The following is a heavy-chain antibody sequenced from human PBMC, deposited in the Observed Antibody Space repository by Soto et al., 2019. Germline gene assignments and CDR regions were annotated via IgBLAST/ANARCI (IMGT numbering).Heavy chain of an antibody. Sequence: GSLRLSCAASGFTFSSYAMSWVRQAPGKGLEWVSAISGSGGSTYYADSVKGRFTISRDNSKNTLYLQMNSLRAEDTAVYYCAKVHQDIVVVVAATGAFDIWGQGTMVTVSS. CDR3: AKVHQDIVVVVAATGAFDI. CDR2: ISGSGGST. D-gene: IGHD2-15*01. J-gene: IGHJ3*02. V-gene: IGHV3-23*01. CDR1: GFTFSSYA.